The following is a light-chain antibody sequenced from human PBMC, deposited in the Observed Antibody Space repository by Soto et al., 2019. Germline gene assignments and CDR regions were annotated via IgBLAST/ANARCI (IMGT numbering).Light chain of an antibody. CDR1: QGIATY. CDR3: QQSYNITRT. J-gene: IGKJ1*01. V-gene: IGKV1-39*01. CDR2: AAS. Sequence: DIQMTQYPSSLSASIGDRITITWGASQGIATYLNWYQQRPGEAPKLLIYAASGLQSGVPSRFSGSGSGTDLTLTITSMQNEDFATYSCQQSYNITRTFGQGTQVDIK.